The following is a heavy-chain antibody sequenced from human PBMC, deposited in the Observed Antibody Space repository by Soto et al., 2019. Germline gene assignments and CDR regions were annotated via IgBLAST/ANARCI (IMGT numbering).Heavy chain of an antibody. Sequence: GGSLRLSCAASGFTFSSYAMSWVRQAPGKGLEWVSAISGSGGSTYYADSVKGRFTISRDNSKNTLYLQMNSLRAEDTAVYYCAKDLDELVVPAAHDYWGQGTLVTVSS. V-gene: IGHV3-23*01. J-gene: IGHJ4*02. CDR2: ISGSGGST. CDR3: AKDLDELVVPAAHDY. D-gene: IGHD2-2*01. CDR1: GFTFSSYA.